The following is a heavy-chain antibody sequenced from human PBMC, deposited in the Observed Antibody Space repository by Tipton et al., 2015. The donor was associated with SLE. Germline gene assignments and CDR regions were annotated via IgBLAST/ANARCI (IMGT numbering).Heavy chain of an antibody. CDR1: GFAFNNYA. J-gene: IGHJ4*02. CDR3: ARGSYCSDGSCDSGGSDY. D-gene: IGHD2-15*01. V-gene: IGHV3-64*01. CDR2: LSVDGSSR. Sequence: SLRLSCAASGFAFNNYAMHWVRQAPGKGLEYVSGLSVDGSSRNYANSVKGRFTISRDNAKNTLYLQVGSLRYDDTAVYYCARGSYCSDGSCDSGGSDYWGQGALVTVSS.